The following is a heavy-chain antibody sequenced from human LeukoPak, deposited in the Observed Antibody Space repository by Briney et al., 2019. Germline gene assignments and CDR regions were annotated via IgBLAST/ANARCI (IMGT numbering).Heavy chain of an antibody. CDR3: AKDLGVYNWNDYLDY. CDR1: GFTFSSYS. V-gene: IGHV3-23*01. Sequence: PGGSLRLSCAASGFTFSSYSMNWVRQAPGKGLEWVSAISGSGGSTYYADSVKGRFTTSRDNSKNTLYLQMNSLRAEDTAVYYCAKDLGVYNWNDYLDYWGQGTLVTVSS. J-gene: IGHJ4*02. D-gene: IGHD1-1*01. CDR2: ISGSGGST.